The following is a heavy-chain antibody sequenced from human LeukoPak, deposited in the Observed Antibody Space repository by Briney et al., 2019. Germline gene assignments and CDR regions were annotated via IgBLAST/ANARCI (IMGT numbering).Heavy chain of an antibody. CDR2: IIPILGIA. V-gene: IGHV1-69*04. CDR3: ASLGRRHIDY. CDR1: GGTFSSYA. J-gene: IGHJ4*02. Sequence: ASVKVSCKASGGTFSSYAISWVRQAPGQGLEWMGRIIPILGIANYAQKFQGRVTITADKSTSTAYIELSSLRSEDTAVYYCASLGRRHIDYWGQGTLVTVSS.